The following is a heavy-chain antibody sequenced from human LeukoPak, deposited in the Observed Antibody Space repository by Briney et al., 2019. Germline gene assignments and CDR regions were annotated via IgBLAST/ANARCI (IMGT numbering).Heavy chain of an antibody. D-gene: IGHD1-1*01. V-gene: IGHV3-15*01. Sequence: GGSLRLSCAASGFTFSNAWMSWVRQAPGEGLEWVGRIKSKTDGGTTEYAAPVKHRFTISRDDSKNTLYLQMNSLKTEDTAVYYCTTDKFRVNWSVATNWFDPWGQGTLVTVSS. J-gene: IGHJ5*02. CDR2: IKSKTDGGTT. CDR3: TTDKFRVNWSVATNWFDP. CDR1: GFTFSNAW.